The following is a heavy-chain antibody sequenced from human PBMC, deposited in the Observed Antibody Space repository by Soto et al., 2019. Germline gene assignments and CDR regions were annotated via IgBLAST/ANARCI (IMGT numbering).Heavy chain of an antibody. J-gene: IGHJ4*02. CDR3: SNHQQQASYF. CDR1: GFTFSSYA. V-gene: IGHV3-23*01. CDR2: ISGSGGST. D-gene: IGHD6-13*01. Sequence: GGSLRLSCAASGFTFSSYAMSWVRQAPGKGLEWVSAISGSGGSTYYADSVKGRFTISRDNSKNTLYLQMNSLRAEDTAVYYCSNHQQQASYFWGRRTLVTVSS.